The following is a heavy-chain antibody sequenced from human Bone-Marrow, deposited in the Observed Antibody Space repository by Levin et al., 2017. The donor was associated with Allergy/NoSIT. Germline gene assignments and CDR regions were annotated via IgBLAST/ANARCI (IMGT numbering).Heavy chain of an antibody. CDR1: GFDFETYG. J-gene: IGHJ3*02. CDR3: AATSRDLDAFDM. D-gene: IGHD2-2*01. CDR2: ISYDGSDN. Sequence: PGGSLRLSCAASGFDFETYGLHWVRQSPGKGLEWVAVISYDGSDNFYGVSVHCRFPISRDNSKNTLFLQMNSVRPEDTAVYYCAATSRDLDAFDMLGQGTMVTVSS. V-gene: IGHV3-30*03.